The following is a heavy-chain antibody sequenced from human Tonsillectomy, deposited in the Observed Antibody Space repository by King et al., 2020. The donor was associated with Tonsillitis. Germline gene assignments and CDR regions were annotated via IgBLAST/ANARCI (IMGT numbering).Heavy chain of an antibody. D-gene: IGHD3-22*01. CDR1: VGSFSGYY. V-gene: IGHV4-34*01. CDR3: ARKLVRYSYESNIYYGGDFDY. CDR2: ISDSGST. J-gene: IGHJ4*02. Sequence: VQLQQWGAGLLKPSKTLSLTCAVYVGSFSGYYWSLIRQTPGKGQEWIGEISDSGSTNYNPSLKSRVPISVDTSKNPFAPKLSSVTAADTAVYYGARKLVRYSYESNIYYGGDFDYWGQGTLVTVSS.